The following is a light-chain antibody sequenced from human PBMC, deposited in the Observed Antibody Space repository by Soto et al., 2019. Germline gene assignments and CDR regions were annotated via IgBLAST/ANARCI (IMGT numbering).Light chain of an antibody. CDR1: RGDVGAYNL. CDR3: NSYTTSSTLV. J-gene: IGLJ1*01. V-gene: IGLV2-14*02. Sequence: QSVLTQPASVSGSPGQSITISCTGTRGDVGAYNLVSWYQQHPGKAPKLMIYAVTNRPSGISNRFSGSKSGNTASLTISGVQAEDEAAYYCNSYTTSSTLVFGTGTKV. CDR2: AVT.